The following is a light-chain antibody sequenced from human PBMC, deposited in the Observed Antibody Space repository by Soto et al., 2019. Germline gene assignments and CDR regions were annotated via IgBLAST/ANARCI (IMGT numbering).Light chain of an antibody. J-gene: IGLJ2*01. Sequence: QAVVTQPPSASGTPGQRVTISCSGSSSNIGRNYVYWYQQFPGAAPKLLIYRNNQRPLGVPDRFSGSKSGTSASLAVTGLRSEDEADYYCASWDDSLSAVLFGGGTKLTVL. CDR1: SSNIGRNY. CDR2: RNN. CDR3: ASWDDSLSAVL. V-gene: IGLV1-47*01.